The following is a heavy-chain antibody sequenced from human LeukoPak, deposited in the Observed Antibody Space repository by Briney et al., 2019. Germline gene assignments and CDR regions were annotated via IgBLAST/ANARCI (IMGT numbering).Heavy chain of an antibody. D-gene: IGHD6-19*01. V-gene: IGHV3-20*04. J-gene: IGHJ5*02. Sequence: PGGSLRLSCAVSGFTFDDYGMSWVRQAPGKGLEWVSGINWNGGSTGYADSVKGRFTISRDNAKNSLYLQMNSLRAEDTALYYCARGDSSGWYYWFDPWGQGTLVTVSS. CDR2: INWNGGST. CDR3: ARGDSSGWYYWFDP. CDR1: GFTFDDYG.